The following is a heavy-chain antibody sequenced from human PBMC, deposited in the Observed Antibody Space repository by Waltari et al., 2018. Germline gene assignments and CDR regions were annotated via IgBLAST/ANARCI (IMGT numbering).Heavy chain of an antibody. J-gene: IGHJ4*02. CDR3: ATSSFVAVLDS. Sequence: QVQLQESGPGLVKPSGTLSLTCGVSRGPPSNIYLWNWIRQAPGKGLEWLGEIHRTGSSNYNPSLKSRLTMSVDKSNSQVSMKLKSLTAADTAVYYCATSSFVAVLDSWGQGTLVTVSS. CDR1: RGPPSNIYL. D-gene: IGHD6-19*01. CDR2: IHRTGSS. V-gene: IGHV4-4*02.